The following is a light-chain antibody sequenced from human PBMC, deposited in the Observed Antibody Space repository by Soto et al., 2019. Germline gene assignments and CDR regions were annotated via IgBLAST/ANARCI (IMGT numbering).Light chain of an antibody. CDR1: QSVSSSY. V-gene: IGKV3D-20*02. Sequence: EIVLTQSPGTLSLSPGERATLSCRAIQSVSSSYLAWYQQKLGQAPRLLIYGVSSRATGIPARFSGSGSGTDFTLTISSLEPEDFAVYYCQQRQYWPPITFGQGTRLEIK. CDR3: QQRQYWPPIT. J-gene: IGKJ5*01. CDR2: GVS.